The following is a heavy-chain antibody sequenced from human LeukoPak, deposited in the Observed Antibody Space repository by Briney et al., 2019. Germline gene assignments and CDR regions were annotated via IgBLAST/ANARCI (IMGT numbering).Heavy chain of an antibody. CDR1: GYTFTSYD. V-gene: IGHV1-8*01. CDR2: MNPNSGNT. Sequence: GASVKVSCKASGYTFTSYDINWVRQATGQGLEWMGWMNPNSGNTGYAQKFQGRVTMTRNTSISTAYMELSSLRSEDTAVYYCARTGGGSSGWYWSRFFGYYYGMDVWGQGTTVTVSS. D-gene: IGHD6-19*01. CDR3: ARTGGGSSGWYWSRFFGYYYGMDV. J-gene: IGHJ6*02.